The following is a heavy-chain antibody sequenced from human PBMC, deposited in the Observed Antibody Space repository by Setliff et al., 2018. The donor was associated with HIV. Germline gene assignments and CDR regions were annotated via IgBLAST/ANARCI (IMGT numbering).Heavy chain of an antibody. V-gene: IGHV4-59*01. D-gene: IGHD2-15*01. CDR3: ARGRGRAPLSYYFDS. J-gene: IGHJ4*02. CDR1: PGSISVYY. Sequence: SETLSLTCTAPPGSISVYYWTWVRQPPGRGLEWVGYVSYSGSVSYNPSLNSRVTMSIDASRDQFSLKLNSVTVADTAIYYCARGRGRAPLSYYFDSWGQGRLVTVSS. CDR2: VSYSGSV.